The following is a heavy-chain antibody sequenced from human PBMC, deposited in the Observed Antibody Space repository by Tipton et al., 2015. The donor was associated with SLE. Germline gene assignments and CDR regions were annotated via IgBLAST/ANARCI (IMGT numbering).Heavy chain of an antibody. CDR3: ARGFWNGFYIGYFDS. V-gene: IGHV3-48*03. Sequence: GSLRLSCAASGFTFSSYEMNWVRQAPGKGLEWVSYISSSGNTIYYADSVKGRFTISRDNAKNSLYLQMNSLRAEDTAVYYCARGFWNGFYIGYFDSWGQGAPVTVSS. CDR2: ISSSGNTI. J-gene: IGHJ4*02. CDR1: GFTFSSYE. D-gene: IGHD3-3*01.